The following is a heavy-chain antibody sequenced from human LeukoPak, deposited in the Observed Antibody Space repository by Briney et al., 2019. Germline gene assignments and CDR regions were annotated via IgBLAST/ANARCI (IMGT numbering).Heavy chain of an antibody. V-gene: IGHV1-69*01. CDR3: ARSHMITFGGVIAYLANYYYYGMDV. CDR1: GGTFSSYA. CDR2: IIPIFGTA. Sequence: ASVKVSCKASGGTFSSYAISWVRQAPGQGLEWMGGIIPIFGTANYAQKFQGRVTITADESTSTAYMELSSLRSEDTAVYYCARSHMITFGGVIAYLANYYYYGMDVWGQGTTVTVSS. D-gene: IGHD3-16*02. J-gene: IGHJ6*02.